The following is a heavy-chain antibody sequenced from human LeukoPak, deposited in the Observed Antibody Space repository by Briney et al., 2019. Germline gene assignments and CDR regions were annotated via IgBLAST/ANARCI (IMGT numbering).Heavy chain of an antibody. D-gene: IGHD3-10*01. CDR2: IYTSGST. V-gene: IGHV4-4*07. Sequence: PSETLSLTCTVSSASISSYSWSWIRQLAGKGLEWIGRIYTSGSTNYNPSLKGRVTMSIDTSTNQFSLRLTSVAAADTAVYYCARYYGSRILGYYMDVWGKGTTVTVSS. J-gene: IGHJ6*03. CDR3: ARYYGSRILGYYMDV. CDR1: SASISSYS.